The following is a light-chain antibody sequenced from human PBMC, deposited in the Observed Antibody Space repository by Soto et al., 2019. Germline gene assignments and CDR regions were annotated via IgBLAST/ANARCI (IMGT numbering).Light chain of an antibody. V-gene: IGLV1-40*01. Sequence: QSVLTQPPSVSGAPGQRVTISCTGSSSNIGAGYDVHWYQQLPGTAPKLLIYANSNRPSGVPDRFSGSKSGTSASLAITGLQAEDEADYYCQSYAGSLSGVFGGGTKLTVL. J-gene: IGLJ2*01. CDR1: SSNIGAGYD. CDR2: ANS. CDR3: QSYAGSLSGV.